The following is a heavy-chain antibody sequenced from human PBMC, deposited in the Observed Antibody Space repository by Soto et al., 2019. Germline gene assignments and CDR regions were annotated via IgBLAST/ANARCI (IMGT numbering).Heavy chain of an antibody. CDR2: ISSAVNT. D-gene: IGHD6-6*01. CDR3: AKQVRDGTSSPYYFDY. Sequence: LRLSCAGSGFTFSNYAMSWVRQAPGKGLEWVSAISSAVNTYYAESVKGRFTISRDNSKNTLSLQMNSLRAEDTAVYYCAKQVRDGTSSPYYFDYWGQGTLVTVSS. J-gene: IGHJ4*02. V-gene: IGHV3-23*01. CDR1: GFTFSNYA.